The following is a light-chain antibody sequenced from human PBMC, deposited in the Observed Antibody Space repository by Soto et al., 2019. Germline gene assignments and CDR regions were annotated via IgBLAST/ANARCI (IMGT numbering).Light chain of an antibody. CDR3: QQLNSYPYT. J-gene: IGKJ2*01. Sequence: IQLTQSPSSLSASVGDRVTITCRASQGISSYLAWYQQKPGKDPKLLIYAASTLQSGVPSRFSGSGSGTDLTLTISRLQPEDFATYYGQQLNSYPYTFGQGTKLEIK. V-gene: IGKV1-9*01. CDR1: QGISSY. CDR2: AAS.